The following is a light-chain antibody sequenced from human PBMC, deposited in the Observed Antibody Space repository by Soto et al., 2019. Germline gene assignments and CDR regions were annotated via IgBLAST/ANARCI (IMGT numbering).Light chain of an antibody. V-gene: IGKV1-33*01. CDR1: AHIGKC. J-gene: IGKJ4*01. CDR3: QQYYSVPLT. CDR2: GAS. Sequence: DIQMTQSASSLSTSVGDRVTITCQASAHIGKCLNWYEQKPGKAPKLLIYGASNLETGVPSRFSGDGSGTDFTLTISILQPEDSATYFCQQYYSVPLTFGGGTKLKIK.